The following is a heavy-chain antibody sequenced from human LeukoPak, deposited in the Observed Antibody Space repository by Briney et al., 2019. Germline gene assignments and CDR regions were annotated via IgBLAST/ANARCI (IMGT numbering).Heavy chain of an antibody. J-gene: IGHJ4*02. CDR3: ARLKAAAGRTFDY. V-gene: IGHV3-21*01. CDR1: GFTFSSYS. Sequence: GGSLRLSCAASGFTFSSYSMNWVRQAPGKGLEWVSSISSSSSYIYYADSVKGRFTISRDNAKNSLYLQMNSLRAEDTAVYYCARLKAAAGRTFDYWGQETLVTVSS. D-gene: IGHD6-13*01. CDR2: ISSSSSYI.